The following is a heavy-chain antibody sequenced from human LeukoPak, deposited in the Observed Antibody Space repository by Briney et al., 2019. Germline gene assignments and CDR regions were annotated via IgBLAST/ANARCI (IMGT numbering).Heavy chain of an antibody. CDR3: ARDTGHYYFDY. D-gene: IGHD4-17*01. CDR2: IYHSGST. Sequence: PSETLSLTCSVSGGSINSDTSFWGWIRQAPGTGLEWIGSIYHSGSTYYNPSLKSRVTISLDTSKNQFSLRLISLTAADTAVYYCARDTGHYYFDYWGQGTLVTVSS. J-gene: IGHJ4*02. V-gene: IGHV4-39*07. CDR1: GGSINSDTSF.